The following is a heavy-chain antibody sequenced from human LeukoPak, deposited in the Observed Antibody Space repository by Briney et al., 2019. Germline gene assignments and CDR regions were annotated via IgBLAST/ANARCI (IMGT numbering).Heavy chain of an antibody. Sequence: SETLSLTYAVYGGSFSGYYWSWIRQPPGKGLEWIGEINHSGSTNYNPSLKSRVTISVDTSKNQFSLKLSSVTAADTAVYYCARRAVVPATYPNDAFDIWGQGTMVTVSS. CDR3: ARRAVVPATYPNDAFDI. J-gene: IGHJ3*02. CDR2: INHSGST. CDR1: GGSFSGYY. D-gene: IGHD2-2*01. V-gene: IGHV4-34*01.